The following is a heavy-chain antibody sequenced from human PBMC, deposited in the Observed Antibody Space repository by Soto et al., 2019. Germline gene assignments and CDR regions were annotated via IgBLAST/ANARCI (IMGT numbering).Heavy chain of an antibody. CDR2: IIPIFGTA. V-gene: IGHV1-69*01. CDR1: GGTFSSYA. J-gene: IGHJ6*02. Sequence: QVQLVQSGAEVKKPGSSVKVSCKASGGTFSSYAISWVRQAPGQGLEWMGGIIPIFGTANYAQKFQGRVTITADESTSTAYMELSRLRSEDTAVYYCARGYGSGSYYYYYYGMDVWGQGTTVTVSS. CDR3: ARGYGSGSYYYYYYGMDV. D-gene: IGHD3-10*01.